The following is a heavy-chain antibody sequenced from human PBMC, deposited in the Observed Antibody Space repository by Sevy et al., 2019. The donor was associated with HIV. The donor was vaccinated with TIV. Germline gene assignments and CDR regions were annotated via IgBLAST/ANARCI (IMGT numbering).Heavy chain of an antibody. J-gene: IGHJ4*02. CDR1: GFTFGDYA. D-gene: IGHD3-22*01. Sequence: GGSLRLSCTASGFTFGDYAMSWFRQAPGKGLEWVGFIRSKAYGGTTEYAASVKGRFTISRDDSKSIDYLQMNSLKTEDTAVYYCTRAGSDYYDSSGPFDYWGQGTLVTVSS. V-gene: IGHV3-49*03. CDR2: IRSKAYGGTT. CDR3: TRAGSDYYDSSGPFDY.